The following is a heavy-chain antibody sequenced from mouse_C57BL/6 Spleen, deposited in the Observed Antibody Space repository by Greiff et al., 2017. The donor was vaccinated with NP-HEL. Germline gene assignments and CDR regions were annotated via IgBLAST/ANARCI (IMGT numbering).Heavy chain of an antibody. D-gene: IGHD1-1*01. J-gene: IGHJ4*01. CDR1: GYTFTDYY. Sequence: EVHLVESGPVLVKPGASVKMSCKASGYTFTDYYMNWVKQSHGKSLEWIGVINPYNGGTSYNQKFKGKATLTVDKSSSTAYMELNSLTSEDSAVYYCARKDYYGSYAMDYWGQGTSVTVSS. CDR3: ARKDYYGSYAMDY. CDR2: INPYNGGT. V-gene: IGHV1-19*01.